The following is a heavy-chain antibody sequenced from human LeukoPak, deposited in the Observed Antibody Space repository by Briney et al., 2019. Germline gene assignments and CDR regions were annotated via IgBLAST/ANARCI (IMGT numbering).Heavy chain of an antibody. CDR3: ARDLEWEQHNAFDI. J-gene: IGHJ3*02. CDR2: ISAYNGNT. D-gene: IGHD1-26*01. V-gene: IGHV1-18*01. CDR1: GYTFSSYG. Sequence: ASVKVSCKASGYTFSSYGISWVRQAPGQGLEWMGWISAYNGNTNYAQKLQGRVTMTTDTSTSTAYMELRSLRSDDTAVYYCARDLEWEQHNAFDIWGRGTMVTVSS.